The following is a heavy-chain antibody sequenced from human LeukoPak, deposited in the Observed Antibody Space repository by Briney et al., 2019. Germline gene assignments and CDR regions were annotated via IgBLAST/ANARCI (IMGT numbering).Heavy chain of an antibody. D-gene: IGHD3-22*01. J-gene: IGHJ3*02. CDR2: IWYDGSNK. Sequence: GGSLRLSCAASGLTFSSYGMHWVRQAPGKGREWVAVIWYDGSNKYYADAVKGRFTISRDNSKNTLYLQMNSLRAGDTAVYYCARDQYYYDSHDAFDIWGQGTMVTVSS. V-gene: IGHV3-33*01. CDR3: ARDQYYYDSHDAFDI. CDR1: GLTFSSYG.